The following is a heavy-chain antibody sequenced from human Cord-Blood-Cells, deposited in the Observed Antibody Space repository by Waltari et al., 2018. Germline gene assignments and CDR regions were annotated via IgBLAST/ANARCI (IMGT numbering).Heavy chain of an antibody. V-gene: IGHV3-30*04. CDR3: ARDKGIDY. CDR1: GFTFSSYA. J-gene: IGHJ4*02. CDR2: ISYDGSNK. Sequence: QVQLVESGGGVVQPGRSLRLPCAASGFTFSSYAMHWVRQAPGKGLEWVAVISYDGSNKYYADSVKGRFTISRDNSKNTLYLQMNSLRAEDTAVYYCARDKGIDYWGQGTLVTVSS.